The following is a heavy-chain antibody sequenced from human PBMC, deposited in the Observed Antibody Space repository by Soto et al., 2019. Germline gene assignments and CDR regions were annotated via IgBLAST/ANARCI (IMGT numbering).Heavy chain of an antibody. CDR1: GGSLSSGNFY. CDR3: AREVPAAMGGVPYYCMDV. Sequence: QVQLQESGPGLVRPSQTLSLTCAVSGGSLSSGNFYWNWIRQHPGKGLEWIGYIYYSGSTYYNPSLNSRVTRSVDTANNQFSLKLGSVTAADTAVYYCAREVPAAMGGVPYYCMDVWGKGTTVTVSS. CDR2: IYYSGST. J-gene: IGHJ6*03. V-gene: IGHV4-31*11. D-gene: IGHD2-2*01.